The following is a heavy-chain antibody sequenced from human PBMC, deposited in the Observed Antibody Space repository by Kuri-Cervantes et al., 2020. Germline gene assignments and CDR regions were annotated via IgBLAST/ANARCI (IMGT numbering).Heavy chain of an antibody. CDR2: INPNSGGT. CDR3: ARDQKRWLQFLDY. J-gene: IGHJ4*02. CDR1: GYTFTGYY. Sequence: ASVKVSCKASGYTFTGYYTHWVRQAPGQGLEWMGWINPNSGGTNYAQKFQGRVTMTRDTSISTAYMELSRLRSDDTAVYYCARDQKRWLQFLDYWGQGTLVTVSS. V-gene: IGHV1-2*02. D-gene: IGHD5-24*01.